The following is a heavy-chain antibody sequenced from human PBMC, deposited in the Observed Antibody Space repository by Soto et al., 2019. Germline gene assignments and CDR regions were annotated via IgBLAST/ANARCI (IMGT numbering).Heavy chain of an antibody. J-gene: IGHJ4*02. CDR3: ARHKVRAAAGTSFDY. CDR2: IYYSGST. D-gene: IGHD6-13*01. CDR1: VGSFSSGSYY. V-gene: IGHV4-39*01. Sequence: SETLSLTCIVSVGSFSSGSYYWNWIRQPPGKGLEWIGSIYYSGSTYYNPSLKSRVTISVDTSKNQFSLKLSSVTAADTAVYYCARHKVRAAAGTSFDYWGQGTLVTVSS.